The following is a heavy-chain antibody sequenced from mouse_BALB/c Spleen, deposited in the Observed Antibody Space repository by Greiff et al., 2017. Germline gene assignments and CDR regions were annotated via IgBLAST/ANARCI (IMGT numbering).Heavy chain of an antibody. CDR3: ARGYYGSSYRPYYAMDY. Sequence: VQLQQSGAELAKPGASVKMSCKASGYTFTSYCMHWVKQRPGQGLEWIGYINPSTGYTEYNQKFKDKATLTADKSSSTAYMQLSSLTSEDSAVYYCARGYYGSSYRPYYAMDYWGQGTSVTVSS. CDR2: INPSTGYT. V-gene: IGHV1-7*01. J-gene: IGHJ4*01. CDR1: GYTFTSYC. D-gene: IGHD1-1*01.